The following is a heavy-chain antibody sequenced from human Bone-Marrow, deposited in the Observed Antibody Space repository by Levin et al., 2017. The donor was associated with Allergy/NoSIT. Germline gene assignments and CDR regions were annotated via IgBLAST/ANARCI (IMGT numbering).Heavy chain of an antibody. Sequence: LSLTCAASGFTVRGYGMHWVRQAPGKGLEWAALISYDGRYKYYADSVKGRFTISRDNSKNTLSLQMNSLRPEDTAVYYCAKETYSDKTGAFDIWGQGTMVTVSS. V-gene: IGHV3-30*18. CDR3: AKETYSDKTGAFDI. CDR2: ISYDGRYK. J-gene: IGHJ3*02. D-gene: IGHD1-1*01. CDR1: GFTVRGYG.